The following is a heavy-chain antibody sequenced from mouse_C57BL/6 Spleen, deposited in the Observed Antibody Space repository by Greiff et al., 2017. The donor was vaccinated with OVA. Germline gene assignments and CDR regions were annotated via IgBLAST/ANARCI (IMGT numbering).Heavy chain of an antibody. CDR3: ARSTTVEGAMDY. D-gene: IGHD1-1*01. CDR1: GYTFTSYW. J-gene: IGHJ4*01. CDR2: IYPSDSET. V-gene: IGHV1-61*01. Sequence: VQLQQPGAELVRPGSSVKLSCKASGYTFTSYWMDWVKQRPGQGLEWIGNIYPSDSETHYNQKFKDKATLTVDKSSSTAYMQLSSLTSEDSAVYYCARSTTVEGAMDYWGQGTSVTVSS.